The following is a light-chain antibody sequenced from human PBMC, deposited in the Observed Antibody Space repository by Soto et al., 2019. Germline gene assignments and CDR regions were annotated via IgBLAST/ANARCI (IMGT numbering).Light chain of an antibody. CDR1: QSLGTT. J-gene: IGKJ1*01. CDR2: GAS. V-gene: IGKV3-15*01. CDR3: HQYHDSFWT. Sequence: EIVMTQSPATLSVSPGERATLSCRASQSLGTTLAWYQQKRGQAPRLLIYGASTRATGIPARFTGSGSGTEFTLTISSLQSEDFAVYYCHQYHDSFWTFGQGTKVEIE.